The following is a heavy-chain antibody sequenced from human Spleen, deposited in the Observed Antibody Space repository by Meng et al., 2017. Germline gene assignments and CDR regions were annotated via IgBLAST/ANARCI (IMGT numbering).Heavy chain of an antibody. V-gene: IGHV2-70*04. D-gene: IGHD4-23*01. Sequence: SGPTLVKPTQTLTLTRTFSGFSLSTSGMRVSWIRQPPGKALEWLARIDWDDDKFYSTSLKTRLTISKDTSKNQVVLTMTNMDPVDTATYYCARIYTVVTDAFDIWGQGTMVTVSS. CDR2: IDWDDDK. J-gene: IGHJ3*02. CDR1: GFSLSTSGMR. CDR3: ARIYTVVTDAFDI.